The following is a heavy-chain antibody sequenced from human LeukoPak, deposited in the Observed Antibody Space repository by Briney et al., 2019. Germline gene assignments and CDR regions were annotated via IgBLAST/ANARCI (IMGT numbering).Heavy chain of an antibody. CDR1: GYIFTTYG. Sequence: GASVKVSCRASGYIFTTYGISWVRQAPGQGLEWMGWISAYNGNTKYAQKLQGRVTMTTDTSTSTAYMELRSLRSDDTAVYYCARSRGYSFPVAYDYWGQGTLVTVSS. CDR2: ISAYNGNT. D-gene: IGHD5-18*01. CDR3: ARSRGYSFPVAYDY. V-gene: IGHV1-18*01. J-gene: IGHJ4*02.